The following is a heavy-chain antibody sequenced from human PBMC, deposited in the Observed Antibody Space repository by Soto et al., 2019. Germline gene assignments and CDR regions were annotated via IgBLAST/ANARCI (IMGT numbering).Heavy chain of an antibody. J-gene: IGHJ6*02. Sequence: SETLSLTCTVSGGSVSSGSYYWSWIRQPPGKGLEWIGYIYYSGSTNYNPSLKSRVTISVDTSKNQFSLKLSSVTAADTAVYYCARDRSTSPPHYYYYGMDVWGQGTTVTVSS. CDR3: ARDRSTSPPHYYYYGMDV. CDR1: GGSVSSGSYY. CDR2: IYYSGST. V-gene: IGHV4-61*01. D-gene: IGHD2-2*01.